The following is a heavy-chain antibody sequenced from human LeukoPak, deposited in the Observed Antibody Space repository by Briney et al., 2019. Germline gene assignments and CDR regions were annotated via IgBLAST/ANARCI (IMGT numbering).Heavy chain of an antibody. Sequence: ASVKVSCKASGYTFTGYYMHWVRQAPGQGLEWMGWIRPNSGDTNYAQKFQGRVTMTRDTSISTAYMELSRLRSDDTAVYYCARGWRTDYYGSGTPGSWFDPWGQGTLVTVSS. CDR3: ARGWRTDYYGSGTPGSWFDP. CDR1: GYTFTGYY. J-gene: IGHJ5*02. V-gene: IGHV1-2*02. D-gene: IGHD3-10*01. CDR2: IRPNSGDT.